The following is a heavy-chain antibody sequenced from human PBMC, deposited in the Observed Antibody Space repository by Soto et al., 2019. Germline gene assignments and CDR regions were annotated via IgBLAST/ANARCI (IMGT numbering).Heavy chain of an antibody. Sequence: ASVKVSCKASGYTFTSYYMHWVRQAPGQGLEWMGIINPSGGSTSYAQKFQGRVTMTRDTSTSTVYMELSSLRSEDTAVYYCARGKVGFGESPGEFDYWGQGTLVTVSS. V-gene: IGHV1-46*03. CDR3: ARGKVGFGESPGEFDY. CDR2: INPSGGST. CDR1: GYTFTSYY. J-gene: IGHJ4*02. D-gene: IGHD3-10*01.